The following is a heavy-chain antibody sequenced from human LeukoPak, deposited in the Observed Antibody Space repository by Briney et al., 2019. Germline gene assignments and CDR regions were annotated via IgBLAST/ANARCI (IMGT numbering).Heavy chain of an antibody. CDR3: ARVGPLAVGTGKRVYSFDY. Sequence: SSETLSLTCDVSGFSITSGDYWGWIRQSPGRGLEWIGSISHSGDTYYIPSLRSRVPMSLDTSRNQFSLDLRSVSAADTAVYFCARVGPLAVGTGKRVYSFDYWGQGTLVTVSS. CDR1: GFSITSGDY. J-gene: IGHJ4*02. CDR2: ISHSGDT. D-gene: IGHD1-1*01. V-gene: IGHV4-38-2*01.